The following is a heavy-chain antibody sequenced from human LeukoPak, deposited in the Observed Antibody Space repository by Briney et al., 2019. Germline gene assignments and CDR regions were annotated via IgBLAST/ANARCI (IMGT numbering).Heavy chain of an antibody. CDR1: GYTFTSYY. Sequence: ASVKVSCKASGYTFTSYYMHWVRQAPGQGLEWMGIINPSGGSTSYAQKFQGRVTMTRDTSTSTVYMELSSLRSEDTAVYYCARDGYGSGSYYRGWFDPWGQGTLVTVSS. D-gene: IGHD3-10*01. CDR2: INPSGGST. CDR3: ARDGYGSGSYYRGWFDP. J-gene: IGHJ5*02. V-gene: IGHV1-46*01.